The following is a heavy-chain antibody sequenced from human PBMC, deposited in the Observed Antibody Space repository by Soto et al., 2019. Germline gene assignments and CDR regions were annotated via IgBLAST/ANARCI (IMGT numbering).Heavy chain of an antibody. V-gene: IGHV1-24*01. CDR3: ATGGPAGDFDY. CDR2: FDPEDGET. CDR1: GYTLNELS. Sequence: ASVKVSCKASGYTLNELSMHWVRQAPGKGLEWMGGFDPEDGETVYAQKFQGRVTMTEDSSTDTANMEMTSLRSEDTAVYYCATGGPAGDFDYWGQGTLVTVSS. D-gene: IGHD3-10*01. J-gene: IGHJ4*02.